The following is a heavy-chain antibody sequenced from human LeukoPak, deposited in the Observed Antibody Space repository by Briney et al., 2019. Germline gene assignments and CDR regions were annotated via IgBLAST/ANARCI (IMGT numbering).Heavy chain of an antibody. D-gene: IGHD3-16*01. Sequence: ASVKVSCKASGYTFTGYYMHWVRQAPGQGLEWMGWISAYNGNTNYAQKLQGRVTMTTDTSTSTAYTELRSLTSDDTAVYYCAREAPSRPRGGDYWGQGTLVTVSS. J-gene: IGHJ4*02. CDR3: AREAPSRPRGGDY. CDR2: ISAYNGNT. V-gene: IGHV1-18*04. CDR1: GYTFTGYY.